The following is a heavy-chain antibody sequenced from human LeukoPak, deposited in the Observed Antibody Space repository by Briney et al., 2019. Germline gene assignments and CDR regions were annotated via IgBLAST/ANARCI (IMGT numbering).Heavy chain of an antibody. J-gene: IGHJ6*02. CDR1: SGSISSYY. D-gene: IGHD3-3*01. V-gene: IGHV4-59*01. Sequence: SEILSLTCTVSSGSISSYYWSWIRQPPGKGLEWIGYIYYSGSTNYNPSLKSRVTISVDTSKNQLSLKLSSVTAADTAVYYCARSFLTNWSGYLYGMDVWGQGTTVTVSS. CDR3: ARSFLTNWSGYLYGMDV. CDR2: IYYSGST.